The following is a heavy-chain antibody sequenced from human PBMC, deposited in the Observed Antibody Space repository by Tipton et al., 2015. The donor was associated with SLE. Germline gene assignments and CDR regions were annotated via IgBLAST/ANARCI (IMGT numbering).Heavy chain of an antibody. CDR1: GGSFSGYY. Sequence: TLSLTCAVYGGSFSGYYWSWIRQPPGKGLEWIGEINHSGSTNYNPSLKSRVTISVDTSKNQFSLKLSSVTAADTAVYYCAREGAAAGHFDYWGQGTLVTVSS. CDR3: AREGAAAGHFDY. CDR2: INHSGST. V-gene: IGHV4-34*01. J-gene: IGHJ4*02. D-gene: IGHD6-13*01.